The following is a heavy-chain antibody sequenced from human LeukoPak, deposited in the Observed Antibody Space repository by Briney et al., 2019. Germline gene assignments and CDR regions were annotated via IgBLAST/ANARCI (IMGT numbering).Heavy chain of an antibody. V-gene: IGHV1-18*01. CDR2: ISAYNGKT. CDR3: ARTRRGIAARPDQLLLDY. CDR1: GYTFTSYG. D-gene: IGHD6-6*01. Sequence: ASVNVSCKASGYTFTSYGISWVRQVPGQGLEWMGWISAYNGKTNHAQKLQGRVTMTTDTSTSTAYMEVRSLRSDDTAVYYCARTRRGIAARPDQLLLDYWGQGTLVTVSS. J-gene: IGHJ4*02.